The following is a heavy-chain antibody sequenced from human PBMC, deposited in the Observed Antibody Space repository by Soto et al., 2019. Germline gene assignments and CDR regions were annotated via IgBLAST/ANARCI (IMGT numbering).Heavy chain of an antibody. Sequence: GGSLRLSCAASGFSFGRYWMHWVRQPPGKGLVWVSRINDYGTNINYADSVKGRFFISRDDAKSELYLQMNNLRAEDTAIYYFARRGLEPFDYWGQGVLVTVSS. CDR1: GFSFGRYW. CDR2: INDYGTNI. D-gene: IGHD1-1*01. CDR3: ARRGLEPFDY. V-gene: IGHV3-74*01. J-gene: IGHJ4*01.